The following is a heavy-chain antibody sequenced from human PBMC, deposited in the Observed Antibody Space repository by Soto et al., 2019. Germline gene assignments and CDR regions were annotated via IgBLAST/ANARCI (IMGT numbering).Heavy chain of an antibody. J-gene: IGHJ4*02. Sequence: EVQLVESGGGLVQRGGSLRLSCAASGFAFSSYWMHWVRQVPGKGPVWVSRISSDGRNATYADSVKGRFTISRDNAKNTLHLQMNGLTDEDTAVYYCIKASTVAAVGGYRWGQGTLVTVSS. CDR2: ISSDGRNA. CDR3: IKASTVAAVGGYR. CDR1: GFAFSSYW. V-gene: IGHV3-74*01. D-gene: IGHD6-19*01.